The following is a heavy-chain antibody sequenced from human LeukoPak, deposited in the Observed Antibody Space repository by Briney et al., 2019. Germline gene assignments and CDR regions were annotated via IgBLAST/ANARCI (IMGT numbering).Heavy chain of an antibody. CDR2: IYYTET. CDR3: ATRKLGNDY. D-gene: IGHD7-27*01. J-gene: IGHJ4*02. CDR1: GGSVSNYY. V-gene: IGHV4-59*02. Sequence: LETLSLTCTVSGGSVSNYYWSWIRQSPGKGLEWIGYIYYTETSYNPSLKSRVTISADTSKNQFSLKLYSVTAADTAVYYCATRKLGNDYWGQGTLVTVSS.